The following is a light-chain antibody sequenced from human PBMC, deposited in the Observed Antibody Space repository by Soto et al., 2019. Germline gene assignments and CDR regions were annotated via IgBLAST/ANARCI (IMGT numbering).Light chain of an antibody. V-gene: IGLV2-14*01. CDR2: QVT. CDR1: SSDLAIYNY. CDR3: SSYTHSSNYV. J-gene: IGLJ1*01. Sequence: QSVLTQPASVSGSPGQSITISCTGTSSDLAIYNYVSWYQQQPGKALTLMIYQVTNRPSGVSNRFSGSRSGNTASLTISGLQADDEADYYCSSYTHSSNYVFGTGTKVTGL.